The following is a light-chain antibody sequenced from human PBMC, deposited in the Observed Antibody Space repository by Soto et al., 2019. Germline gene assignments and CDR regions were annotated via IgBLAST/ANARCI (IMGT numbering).Light chain of an antibody. CDR1: KXDIGVYDF. V-gene: IGLV2-8*01. CDR3: KSSAGSNTYV. Sequence: QSVLTQPPSASGSPGQSVTISCTGTKXDIGVYDFVSWYQHHPGKDPRLIIYEVVQRPSGVPDRFSGSKSGNTASLTVSGLQAADEADYFCKSSAGSNTYVFGSGTKVTVL. J-gene: IGLJ1*01. CDR2: EVV.